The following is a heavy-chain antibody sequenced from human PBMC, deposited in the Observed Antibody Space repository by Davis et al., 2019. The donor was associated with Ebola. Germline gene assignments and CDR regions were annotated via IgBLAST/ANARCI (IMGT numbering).Heavy chain of an antibody. D-gene: IGHD4-11*01. CDR1: GYTFTSYA. J-gene: IGHJ3*02. CDR3: ARAPYDYIDNDAFDI. Sequence: ASVKVSCKASGYTFTSYAMHWVRQAPGQRLEWMGWINAGNGNTKYSQKFQGRVTITRDTSASTAYMELSSLRSEDTAVYYCARAPYDYIDNDAFDIWGQGTMVTVSS. V-gene: IGHV1-3*01. CDR2: INAGNGNT.